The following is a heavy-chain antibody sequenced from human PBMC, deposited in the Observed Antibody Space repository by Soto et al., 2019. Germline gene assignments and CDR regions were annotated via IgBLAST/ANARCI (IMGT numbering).Heavy chain of an antibody. Sequence: SETLSLTCAVSGGSISSGGYSWSWIRQPLGKGLEWIGYIYHSGSTYYNPSLKSRVTISVDRSKNQFSLKLSSVTAADTAVYYCARGVLRVEPPSYFDYWGQGXLVTVSS. V-gene: IGHV4-30-2*01. CDR1: GGSISSGGYS. CDR2: IYHSGST. CDR3: ARGVLRVEPPSYFDY. D-gene: IGHD2-2*01. J-gene: IGHJ4*02.